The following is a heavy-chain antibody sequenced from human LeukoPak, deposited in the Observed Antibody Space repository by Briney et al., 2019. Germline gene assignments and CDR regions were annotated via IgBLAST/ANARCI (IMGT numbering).Heavy chain of an antibody. CDR1: GGSISSGSIY. Sequence: RSSETLSLTCTVSGGSISSGSIYWSWIRPTAGKGLEWIRRIYPSADSQYSPSFRSRATISVDIRNQFSLKLSSVTAADTAVYFCARGYDRNGYQSRGFDYWGQGALVNVSS. CDR3: ARGYDRNGYQSRGFDY. D-gene: IGHD3-22*01. CDR2: IYPSADS. J-gene: IGHJ4*02. V-gene: IGHV4-61*02.